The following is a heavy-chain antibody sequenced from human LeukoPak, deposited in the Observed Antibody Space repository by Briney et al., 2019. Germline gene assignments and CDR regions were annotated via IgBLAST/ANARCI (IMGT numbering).Heavy chain of an antibody. CDR2: IYYSGST. V-gene: IGHV4-59*01. D-gene: IGHD3-3*01. CDR1: GGSISSYH. CDR3: GRDSRTTIFGVVSWWFDP. J-gene: IGHJ5*02. Sequence: SENLSLTCTVSGGSISSYHWSWIRQPPGRGLEWIGGIYYSGSTNHNPSLKSRVTISVDTSKNQFSLKLSSVTAADTAVYYCGRDSRTTIFGVVSWWFDPWGQGTLVTASS.